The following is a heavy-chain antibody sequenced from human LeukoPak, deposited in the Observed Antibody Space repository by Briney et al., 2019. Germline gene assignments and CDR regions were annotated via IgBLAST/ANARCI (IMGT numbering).Heavy chain of an antibody. CDR3: ARGYSSPVPNFDY. CDR1: GYTFTDYY. CDR2: INPNNGGT. Sequence: GASVKVSCKASGYTFTDYYMHWVRQAPGQGLEWMGWINPNNGGTSYAQKFQGRVTMTRDTSITTSYMELPSLTSDDTAVYYCARGYSSPVPNFDYXGXGTLVTVSS. D-gene: IGHD6-13*01. J-gene: IGHJ4*02. V-gene: IGHV1-2*02.